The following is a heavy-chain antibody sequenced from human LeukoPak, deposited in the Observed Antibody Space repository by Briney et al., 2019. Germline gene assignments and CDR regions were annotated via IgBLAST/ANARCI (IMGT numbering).Heavy chain of an antibody. J-gene: IGHJ4*02. CDR2: INPNSGGT. V-gene: IGHV1-2*02. Sequence: ASVKVSCKASGYTFTDYFMHWVRLAPGQGLEWMGWINPNSGGTNFAQKFQGRVTMTRDTSISTAYMELSSLTSDDTTVYYCARGRSSGYGADWGQGTLVTVSS. CDR1: GYTFTDYF. D-gene: IGHD5-12*01. CDR3: ARGRSSGYGAD.